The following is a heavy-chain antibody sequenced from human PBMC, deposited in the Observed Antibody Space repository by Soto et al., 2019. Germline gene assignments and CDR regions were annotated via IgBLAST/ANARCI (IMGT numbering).Heavy chain of an antibody. J-gene: IGHJ6*03. V-gene: IGHV4-34*01. CDR1: GGSLSDYF. CDR2: INHLGSI. CDR3: ARGGISHWAYFYYMDV. D-gene: IGHD2-21*01. Sequence: SETLSLTCVVSGGSLSDYFWSWIRQPPGMALEWIGEINHLGSINYNPSLKSRVTMSVDTSKNQFSLTLNPVTAADTATYYCARGGISHWAYFYYMDVWDRGTTVTVSS.